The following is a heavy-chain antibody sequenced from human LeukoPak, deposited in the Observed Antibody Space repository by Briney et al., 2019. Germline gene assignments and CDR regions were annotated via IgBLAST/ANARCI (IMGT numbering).Heavy chain of an antibody. CDR3: ARDQREAHYYDSSGYYHDAFDI. CDR2: ISAYNGDT. Sequence: ASVKVSCTASGYTFTSYGISWVRQAPGQGLEWMGWISAYNGDTNYAQKFQGRVTMTTDTSTSTAYMELRSLRSDDTAVYYCARDQREAHYYDSSGYYHDAFDIWGQGTMVTVSS. V-gene: IGHV1-18*01. CDR1: GYTFTSYG. D-gene: IGHD3-22*01. J-gene: IGHJ3*02.